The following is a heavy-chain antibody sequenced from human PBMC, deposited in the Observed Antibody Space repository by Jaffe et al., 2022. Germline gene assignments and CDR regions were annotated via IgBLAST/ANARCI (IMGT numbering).Heavy chain of an antibody. CDR1: GFTFSDQY. Sequence: EVQLVESGGALVQPGGSLRLSCAASGFTFSDQYMDWVRQAPGKGLEWVGRIRNKHDSYTTEYAASVKDRFTISRDDSEKSLYLQMNSLKTEDTAVYYCARVWSRWNVNWGRGTLVTVSS. V-gene: IGHV3-72*01. D-gene: IGHD1-1*01. CDR3: ARVWSRWNVN. CDR2: IRNKHDSYTT. J-gene: IGHJ4*02.